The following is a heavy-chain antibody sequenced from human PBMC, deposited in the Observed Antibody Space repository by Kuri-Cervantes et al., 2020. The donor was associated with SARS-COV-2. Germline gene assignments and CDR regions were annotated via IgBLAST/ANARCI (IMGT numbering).Heavy chain of an antibody. D-gene: IGHD1-1*01. J-gene: IGHJ5*02. CDR2: SIPIFGTA. CDR1: GGTFSSYD. CDR3: ARVQLELTNIYYNWFDP. V-gene: IGHV1-69*13. Sequence: SVKVSCKASGGTFSSYDISWVRQAPGQGLKWMGGSIPIFGTANYGQTFQGRLTITADESTSKAYMEMSSLRSDDSAVDYCARVQLELTNIYYNWFDPWGQGTLVTVSS.